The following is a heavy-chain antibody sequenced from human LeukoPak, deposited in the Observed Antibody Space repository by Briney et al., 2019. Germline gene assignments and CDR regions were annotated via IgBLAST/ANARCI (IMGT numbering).Heavy chain of an antibody. Sequence: GESLKISCKGSGYSFTSYWIGWVRQMPGKGLEWMGIIYPGDSDTRYSPSFQGQVTISADKSISTAYLQWSSLKASDTAMYYCARTYIAARFSESAHAFDIWGQGTMVTVSS. CDR3: ARTYIAARFSESAHAFDI. CDR1: GYSFTSYW. J-gene: IGHJ3*02. D-gene: IGHD6-13*01. CDR2: IYPGDSDT. V-gene: IGHV5-51*01.